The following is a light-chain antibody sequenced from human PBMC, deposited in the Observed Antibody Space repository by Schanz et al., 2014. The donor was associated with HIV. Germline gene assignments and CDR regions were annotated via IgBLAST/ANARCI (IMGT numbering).Light chain of an antibody. V-gene: IGLV1-44*01. CDR3: AAWDVNLNGPV. J-gene: IGLJ2*01. Sequence: QSVLTQPPSASATPGQRITIFCSGIRSDIGGRSVDWYRQRPGTAPKLLIHNNDQRPSGVPDRFSGSKSGTSASLTISGLQSDDEADYYCAAWDVNLNGPVFGGGTKLTVL. CDR2: NND. CDR1: RSDIGGRS.